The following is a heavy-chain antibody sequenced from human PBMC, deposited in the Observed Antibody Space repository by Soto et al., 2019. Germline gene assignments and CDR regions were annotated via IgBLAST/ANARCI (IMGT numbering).Heavy chain of an antibody. J-gene: IGHJ4*02. Sequence: EVQLVESGGGVVKPGESLRLSCAASDLSISNAYINWVRQAPGKGLEWVGRIKSKTDGGTIDYAAPVKGRFIISRDASSNTVYLQMNSLKTEDTAVYYCTTRGALGYWGQGTLVTVSS. V-gene: IGHV3-15*07. D-gene: IGHD2-15*01. CDR2: IKSKTDGGTI. CDR3: TTRGALGY. CDR1: DLSISNAY.